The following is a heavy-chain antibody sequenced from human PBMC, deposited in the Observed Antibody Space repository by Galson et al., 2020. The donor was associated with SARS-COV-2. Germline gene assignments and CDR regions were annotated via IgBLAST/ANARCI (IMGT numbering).Heavy chain of an antibody. J-gene: IGHJ4*02. D-gene: IGHD4-17*01. CDR2: VNPNTGGT. CDR1: GFTFTGYY. V-gene: IGHV1-2*02. CDR3: ARSPDDYSDSRGDF. Sequence: GESLKISCKASGFTFTGYYIHWVRQAPGQGLEWMGWVNPNTGGTNYEQKFQGRVTMTTDTSIITAYMELSRLRSDDAAVYYCARSPDDYSDSRGDFWGQGTLVTVSS.